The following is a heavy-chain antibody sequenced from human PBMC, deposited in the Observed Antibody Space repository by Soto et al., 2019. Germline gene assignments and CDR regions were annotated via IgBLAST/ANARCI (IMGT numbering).Heavy chain of an antibody. D-gene: IGHD5-18*01. CDR2: IFPGDSGT. Sequence: GESLKISCKGSGYSFTSYWIGWVRQMPGKGLEWMGVIFPGDSGTRYSPSFQGHVTISVDKSISTAYLQWSSMKASDTAMYYCVSDTARTYYYYAMDVWGQGTTVTVSS. V-gene: IGHV5-51*01. CDR3: VSDTARTYYYYAMDV. J-gene: IGHJ6*02. CDR1: GYSFTSYW.